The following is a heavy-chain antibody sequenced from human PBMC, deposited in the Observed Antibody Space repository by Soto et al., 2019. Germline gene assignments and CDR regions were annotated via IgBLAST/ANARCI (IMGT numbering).Heavy chain of an antibody. CDR2: IIPLFGTT. D-gene: IGHD7-27*01. Sequence: QVQVVQSGVEVRRPGSSVKVSCKASGDTFKNCVISWVRQAPGQGLEWMGGIIPLFGTTDFAQGFQGRLTITTDESTTTAYMELSRLRSEDTATYYCAAELGFGKFSVVWGQGTTVIVSS. CDR3: AAELGFGKFSVV. J-gene: IGHJ6*02. V-gene: IGHV1-69*01. CDR1: GDTFKNCV.